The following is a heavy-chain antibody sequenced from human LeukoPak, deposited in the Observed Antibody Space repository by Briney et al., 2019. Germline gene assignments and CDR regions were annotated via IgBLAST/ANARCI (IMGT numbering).Heavy chain of an antibody. J-gene: IGHJ3*02. V-gene: IGHV1-69*13. CDR1: RGTFDSHA. CDR2: TTPILRTT. Sequence: GASVKVSCKASRGTFDSHASNWVRQAPGQGREWMGGTTPILRTTTYAHNFQGRVTITADEITSTAYMEVHSLTSEDTPVYFRARGGSELVVLTYDAFDIWGQGTKVTVSS. CDR3: ARGGSELVVLTYDAFDI. D-gene: IGHD2-15*01.